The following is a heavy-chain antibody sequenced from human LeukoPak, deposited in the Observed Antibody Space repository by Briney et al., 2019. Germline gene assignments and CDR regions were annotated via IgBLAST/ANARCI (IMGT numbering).Heavy chain of an antibody. V-gene: IGHV3-9*01. CDR3: AKDATMTTVTQFDY. Sequence: GGSLRLSCAASGFTFDDYAMHWVRQAPGKGLEWVPGISWNSGNIGYADSVKGRFTISRDNAKNSLYLQMNSLRAEDTALYYCAKDATMTTVTQFDYWGQGTLVTVSS. CDR1: GFTFDDYA. CDR2: ISWNSGNI. D-gene: IGHD4-17*01. J-gene: IGHJ4*02.